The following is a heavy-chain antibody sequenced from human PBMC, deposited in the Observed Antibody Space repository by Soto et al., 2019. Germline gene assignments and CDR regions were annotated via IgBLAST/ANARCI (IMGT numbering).Heavy chain of an antibody. CDR3: ARGFMVRGVINRYYYYGMDV. CDR2: INHSGST. Sequence: SEILSLTCAVYGGSFSGYYWSWIRQPPGKGLEWIGEINHSGSTNYNPSLKSRVTISVDTSKNQFSLKLSSVTAADTAVYYCARGFMVRGVINRYYYYGMDVWGQGTTVTVSS. D-gene: IGHD3-10*01. J-gene: IGHJ6*02. CDR1: GGSFSGYY. V-gene: IGHV4-34*01.